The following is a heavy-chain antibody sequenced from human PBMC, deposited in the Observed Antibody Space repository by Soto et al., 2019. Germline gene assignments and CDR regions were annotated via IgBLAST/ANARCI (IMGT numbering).Heavy chain of an antibody. V-gene: IGHV1-18*01. D-gene: IGHD3-22*01. CDR2: ISAYNGNT. CDR1: GYTFTSYG. J-gene: IGHJ6*02. CDR3: ARWYYYDSSGYYYYYYGLDV. Sequence: QVQLVQSGAEVKKPGASVKVSCKASGYTFTSYGISWVRQAPGQGLEWMGWISAYNGNTNYAQKLQGRVTMTTDTSTSTDYMELRSLRSDDTAVYYCARWYYYDSSGYYYYYYGLDVWGQENTFTVS.